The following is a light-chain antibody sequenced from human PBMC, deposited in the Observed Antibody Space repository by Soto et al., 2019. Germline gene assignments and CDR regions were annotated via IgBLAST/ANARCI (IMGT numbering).Light chain of an antibody. V-gene: IGKV1-5*01. Sequence: DIQMTQSPSTLSASVGDRVSINCRASQTISTWMAWYQQKPGKAPKLLVYDASTLQSGVASRFSGSGSGTEFTLIISGLQPDDSATYYCQQYTNTNNPWMFGQGTKVDNK. CDR1: QTISTW. CDR3: QQYTNTNNPWM. CDR2: DAS. J-gene: IGKJ1*01.